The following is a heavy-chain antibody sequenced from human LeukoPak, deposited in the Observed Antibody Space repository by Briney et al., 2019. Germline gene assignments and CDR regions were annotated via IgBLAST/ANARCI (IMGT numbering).Heavy chain of an antibody. CDR3: ARDKIYGDLVS. V-gene: IGHV3-23*01. CDR2: ISGRGGST. D-gene: IGHD4-17*01. Sequence: PGGSLRLSCAASGFTFSDFAMTWVRQAPGKGLEWVSTISGRGGSTNYPDSVKGRFTISRDNSKNTLYLQMNSLRAEDTAVYFCARDKIYGDLVSWGQGTLVTVSS. CDR1: GFTFSDFA. J-gene: IGHJ4*02.